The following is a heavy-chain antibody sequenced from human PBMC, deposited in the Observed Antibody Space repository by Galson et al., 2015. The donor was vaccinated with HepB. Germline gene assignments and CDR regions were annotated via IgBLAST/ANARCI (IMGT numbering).Heavy chain of an antibody. CDR1: GSTFSTDS. J-gene: IGHJ4*02. CDR3: ASGYFYDPSGYKY. CDR2: IHSSSGYI. D-gene: IGHD3-22*01. V-gene: IGHV3-21*03. Sequence: SLRLSCAASGSTFSTDSMNWVRQAPGKGPEWVASIHSSSGYIYHADSVKGRFTISRDNAKNSLYLQMNSLRAEDTAVYFCASGYFYDPSGYKYWGQGTLVTVSS.